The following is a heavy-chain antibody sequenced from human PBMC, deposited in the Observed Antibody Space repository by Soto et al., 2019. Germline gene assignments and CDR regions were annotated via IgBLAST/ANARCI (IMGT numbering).Heavy chain of an antibody. J-gene: IGHJ4*02. CDR2: INHSGST. V-gene: IGHV4-34*01. CDR1: GGSFSGYY. Sequence: PSETLSLTCAVYGGSFSGYYWSWIRQPPGKGLEWIGEINHSGSTNYNPSLKSRVTISVDTSKNQFSLKLSSVTAADTAVYYCARVRTRHCSSTSCYRDRFAYWGQGTLVTVSS. D-gene: IGHD2-2*01. CDR3: ARVRTRHCSSTSCYRDRFAY.